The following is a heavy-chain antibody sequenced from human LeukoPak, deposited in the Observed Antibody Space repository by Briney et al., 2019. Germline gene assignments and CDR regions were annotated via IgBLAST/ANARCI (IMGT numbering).Heavy chain of an antibody. CDR2: IRNRADSYTT. J-gene: IGHJ4*02. CDR3: ASHPPFGGNSA. D-gene: IGHD4-23*01. Sequence: GGSLRLSCAASGFTFSDHYMDWVRQAPGKGLEWVGRIRNRADSYTTEYAASVKGRFTISRDDSKNSLYLQMNSLKPEDTAVYYCASHPPFGGNSAWGQGTLVTVSS. V-gene: IGHV3-72*01. CDR1: GFTFSDHY.